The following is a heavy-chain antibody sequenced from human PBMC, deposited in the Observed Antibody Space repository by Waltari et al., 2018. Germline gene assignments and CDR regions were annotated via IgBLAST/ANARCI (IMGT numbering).Heavy chain of an antibody. J-gene: IGHJ6*02. CDR1: GGSISSGSVY. D-gene: IGHD3-9*01. Sequence: QVQLQESGPGLVRPSQTLSLTCTVSGGSISSGSVYWTWIRQPAGKGLEWVGHIFTSGSTNYNPCLKSRVSVSLDTSENQFSLRLSSVTAADTAVYDCARDEARYYDIMTGGGYYGLDVWGQGTTVTVSS. CDR3: ARDEARYYDIMTGGGYYGLDV. V-gene: IGHV4-61*02. CDR2: IFTSGST.